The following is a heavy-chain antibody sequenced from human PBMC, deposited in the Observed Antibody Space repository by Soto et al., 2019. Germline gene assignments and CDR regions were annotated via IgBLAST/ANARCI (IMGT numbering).Heavy chain of an antibody. Sequence: GTLSRTCRVPGGCISNNYWSWIRQSPGKGLEWIGYMYDSGRSNYNPSPQGRVTISGDTSKNQFSLKLTSVTPADTAVYYCARTHGSGSWWFDPWGQGTLVTV. D-gene: IGHD3-10*01. J-gene: IGHJ5*02. V-gene: IGHV4-59*01. CDR3: ARTHGSGSWWFDP. CDR1: GGCISNNY. CDR2: MYDSGRS.